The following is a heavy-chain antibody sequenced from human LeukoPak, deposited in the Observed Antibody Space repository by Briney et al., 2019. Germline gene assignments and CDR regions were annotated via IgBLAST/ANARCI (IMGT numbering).Heavy chain of an antibody. D-gene: IGHD6-19*01. V-gene: IGHV3-23*01. CDR1: GFTFSSYA. Sequence: GGSLRLSCAGSGFTFSSYAMTWVRQAPGKGLEWVSTISGGVGSTYYADSVKGRFTNSRDNSKNTLYLQMNSLRAEDTAVYYCAKALYLSSAWYRSFDYWGQGTLVTVSS. CDR3: AKALYLSSAWYRSFDY. CDR2: ISGGVGST. J-gene: IGHJ4*02.